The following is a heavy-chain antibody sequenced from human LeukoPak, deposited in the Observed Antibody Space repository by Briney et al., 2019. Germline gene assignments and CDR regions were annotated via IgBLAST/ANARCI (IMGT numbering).Heavy chain of an antibody. V-gene: IGHV3-30-3*01. CDR2: ISYDGSNK. Sequence: RGSLRPSCAASGFTFSSYAMHWVCQAPGKGLEWVAVISYDGSNKYYADSVKGRFTISRDNSKNTLYLQMNSLRAEDTAVYYCARDLPPEGVAATDLPDYWGQGTLVTVSS. CDR3: ARDLPPEGVAATDLPDY. J-gene: IGHJ4*02. CDR1: GFTFSSYA. D-gene: IGHD2-15*01.